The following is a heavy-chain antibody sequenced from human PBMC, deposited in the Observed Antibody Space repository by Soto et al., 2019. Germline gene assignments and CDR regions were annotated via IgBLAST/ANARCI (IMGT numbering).Heavy chain of an antibody. CDR3: AREGRHFDY. Sequence: ASVKVSCKASGYTFSGYYMHWVRQAPGQGLEWMGGINPIFGTPHYAQKYQGRVTITAVTFTNTAYMELTRLTSDDTAVYFCAREGRHFDYWGQGTLVTVSS. CDR2: INPIFGTP. CDR1: GYTFSGYY. J-gene: IGHJ4*02. V-gene: IGHV1-2*02.